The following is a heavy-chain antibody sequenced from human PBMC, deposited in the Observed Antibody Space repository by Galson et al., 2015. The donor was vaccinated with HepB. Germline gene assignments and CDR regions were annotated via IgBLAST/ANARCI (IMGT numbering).Heavy chain of an antibody. CDR1: GFTFSSYG. D-gene: IGHD3-22*01. CDR2: IRYDGSNK. CDR3: AKGGYYDSSGYYYPFDY. V-gene: IGHV3-30*02. Sequence: SLRLSCATSGFTFSSYGMHWVRQAPGKGLEWVAFIRYDGSNKYYADSVKGRFTISRDNSKNTLYLQMNSLRAEDTAVYYCAKGGYYDSSGYYYPFDYWGQGTLVTVSS. J-gene: IGHJ4*02.